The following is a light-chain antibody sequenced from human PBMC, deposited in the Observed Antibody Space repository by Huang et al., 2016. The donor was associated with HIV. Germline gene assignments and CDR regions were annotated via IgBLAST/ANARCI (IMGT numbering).Light chain of an antibody. Sequence: EIVLTQSPGTLSLSPGERATLSCRASQILSSRFLAWYQQKPGQAPRLLISGAASRATDIPDRFSGSGSGTDFTLTISRLEPEDFAVYYCQQYETSPYTFGQGTKLDIK. CDR2: GAA. V-gene: IGKV3-20*01. J-gene: IGKJ2*01. CDR1: QILSSRF. CDR3: QQYETSPYT.